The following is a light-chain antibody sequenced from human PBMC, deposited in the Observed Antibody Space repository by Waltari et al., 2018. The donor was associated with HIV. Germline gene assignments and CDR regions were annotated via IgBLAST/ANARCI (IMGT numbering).Light chain of an antibody. CDR2: AAS. J-gene: IGKJ2*01. V-gene: IGKV1-39*01. CDR1: QSISDY. CDR3: QQSYSTPPYT. Sequence: DIQMTQSPSSLSASVVDRVTITCRASQSISDYLNWYQQKAGRAPKVLIYAASRLESGVPSRFSGSGFGTDFTLTISSLQPEDFGTYYCQQSYSTPPYTFGQGTKLEI.